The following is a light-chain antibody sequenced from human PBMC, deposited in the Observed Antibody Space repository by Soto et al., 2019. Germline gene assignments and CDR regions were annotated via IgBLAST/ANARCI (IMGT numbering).Light chain of an antibody. CDR3: QQYYSPLPLT. Sequence: EIVMTQSPATLSVSPGERATLSCRASQSVSSNLAWYQQKPGQAPRLLIYGASTRATGIPARFSGSGSGTEFTLTISSLQSEDFAVYYCQQYYSPLPLTFGGGTKVDI. V-gene: IGKV3-15*01. CDR1: QSVSSN. CDR2: GAS. J-gene: IGKJ4*01.